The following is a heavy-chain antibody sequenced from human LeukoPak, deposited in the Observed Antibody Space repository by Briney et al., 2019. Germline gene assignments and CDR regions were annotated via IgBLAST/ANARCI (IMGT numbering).Heavy chain of an antibody. CDR1: GFTFNNFA. CDR3: AVSSGWYGTDDY. CDR2: LSGSAINT. Sequence: PGGSLRLSCAASGFTFNNFAMSWVRQAPGKGLEWVSTLSGSAINTYYADSVKGRFTISRDNSKNTLYLQMNSLRAEDTAVYYCAVSSGWYGTDDYWGQGTLVTVSS. J-gene: IGHJ4*02. D-gene: IGHD6-19*01. V-gene: IGHV3-23*01.